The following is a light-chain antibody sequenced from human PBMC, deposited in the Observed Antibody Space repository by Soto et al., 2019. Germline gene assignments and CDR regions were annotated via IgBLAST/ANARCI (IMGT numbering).Light chain of an antibody. CDR3: SSYAVNNNLAV. J-gene: IGLJ2*01. CDR2: EVS. CDR1: SSDVGGYNF. V-gene: IGLV2-8*01. Sequence: QSALTQPPSASGSPGQSVTISCTGTSSDVGGYNFVSWYQQYPGKAPKLVIYEVSTRPSGVPDRFSGSKSGNTASLTVSGLQAEDEADYYCSSYAVNNNLAVLGGGTKLTVL.